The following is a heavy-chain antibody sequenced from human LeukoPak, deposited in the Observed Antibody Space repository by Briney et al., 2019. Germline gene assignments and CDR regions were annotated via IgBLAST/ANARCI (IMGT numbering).Heavy chain of an antibody. V-gene: IGHV3-15*01. CDR2: IKSKTDGGTT. CDR1: GFTFSNAW. Sequence: GGSLRLSCAASGFTFSNAWMNWVRQAPGKGLEWVGRIKSKTDGGTTDYAAPVKGRFTISRDDSKNTLYLQMNSLRAEDTAVYYCAKDSSKTAFDYWGQGTLVTVSS. J-gene: IGHJ4*02. CDR3: AKDSSKTAFDY.